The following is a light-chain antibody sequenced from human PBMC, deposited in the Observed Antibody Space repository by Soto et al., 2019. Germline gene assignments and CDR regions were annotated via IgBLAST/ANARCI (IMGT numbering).Light chain of an antibody. J-gene: IGKJ3*01. Sequence: AIRMTQSPSSFSASTGDRVTITCRASQGISSYLAWYQQKPGKAPKLLIYAASTLQSGVPSRFSGSGSGTDFTLTISCLQSEDFATFHCQQYYSSPLTSCPATKGDIK. CDR3: QQYYSSPLT. CDR1: QGISSY. CDR2: AAS. V-gene: IGKV1-8*01.